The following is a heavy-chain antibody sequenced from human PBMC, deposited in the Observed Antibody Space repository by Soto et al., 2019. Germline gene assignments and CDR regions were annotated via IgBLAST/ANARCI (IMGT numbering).Heavy chain of an antibody. CDR3: ARSGFGLELRTILVDY. V-gene: IGHV1-18*01. CDR2: ISAYNGNT. D-gene: IGHD1-7*01. Sequence: QVQLVQSGAEVKKPGASVKVSCKASGYTFTSYGISWVRQAPGQGLEWMGWISAYNGNTNYAQKLQGRVTMTTDTSTSTAYLELRSLRSDDTPVYYCARSGFGLELRTILVDYWGQGTLVTVSS. J-gene: IGHJ4*02. CDR1: GYTFTSYG.